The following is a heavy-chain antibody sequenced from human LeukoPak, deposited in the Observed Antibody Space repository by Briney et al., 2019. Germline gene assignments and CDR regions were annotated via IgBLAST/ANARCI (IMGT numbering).Heavy chain of an antibody. J-gene: IGHJ4*02. CDR1: GFTFSDYW. V-gene: IGHV3-74*01. CDR2: IRSDGSST. Sequence: GGSLRLSCAASGFTFSDYWMHWVRQAPGKGLVWVSRIRSDGSSTSYADSVRGRFTISRDNAKNTLHLQMDSLRAEDTAVYYCTGAGPYDYWGQGTLVTVSS. CDR3: TGAGPYDY.